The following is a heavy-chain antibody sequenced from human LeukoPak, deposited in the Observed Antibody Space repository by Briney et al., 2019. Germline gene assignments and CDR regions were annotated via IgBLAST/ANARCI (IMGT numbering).Heavy chain of an antibody. CDR3: ARDGGYCSGGSCLADAFDI. J-gene: IGHJ3*02. CDR1: GFTFSSYS. Sequence: GGSLRLSCAASGFTFSSYSMNWVRQAPGKGLEWVSSISSSSSYIYYADSVKGRFTISRDNAKNSLYLQMNSLRAEDTAVYYCARDGGYCSGGSCLADAFDIWGQGTMVTVSS. D-gene: IGHD2-15*01. CDR2: ISSSSSYI. V-gene: IGHV3-21*01.